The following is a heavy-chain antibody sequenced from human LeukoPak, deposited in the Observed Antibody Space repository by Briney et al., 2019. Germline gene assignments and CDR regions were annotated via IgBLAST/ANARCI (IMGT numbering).Heavy chain of an antibody. Sequence: GESLKISCKGSGYSFTNYWIGWVRQMPGKGLEWMGIIHPGDSDTRYSPSFQGQVTISADKSSSTAYLQWSSLKASDTAMYYCARPYCSSTSCYMLDAFDIWGQGTMVTASS. D-gene: IGHD2-2*02. CDR1: GYSFTNYW. CDR2: IHPGDSDT. CDR3: ARPYCSSTSCYMLDAFDI. J-gene: IGHJ3*02. V-gene: IGHV5-51*01.